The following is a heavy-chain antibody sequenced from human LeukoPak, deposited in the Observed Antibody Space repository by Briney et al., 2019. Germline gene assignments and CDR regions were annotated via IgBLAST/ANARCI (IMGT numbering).Heavy chain of an antibody. D-gene: IGHD2-15*01. V-gene: IGHV3-11*06. Sequence: PGGSLRLSCAAPGFTFSDYYMSWIRQAPGKGLEWVSYISSSSSYTNYADSVKGRFTISRDNAKNSLYLQMNSLRAEDTAVYYCARKEQLLSFDYWGQGTLVTVSS. J-gene: IGHJ4*02. CDR3: ARKEQLLSFDY. CDR1: GFTFSDYY. CDR2: ISSSSSYT.